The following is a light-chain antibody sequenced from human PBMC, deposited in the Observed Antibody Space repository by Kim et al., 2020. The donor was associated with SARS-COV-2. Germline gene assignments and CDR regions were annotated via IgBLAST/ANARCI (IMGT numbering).Light chain of an antibody. CDR3: QQYANSPLN. CDR2: DAS. CDR1: RSVPKDY. Sequence: LSPGERVTLSCRASRSVPKDYLAWYQHKPGQAPRLLIYDASTRATAIPDRFSGSGSGTDFTLTINRLDPEDFAVYYCQQYANSPLNFGQGTRLEI. V-gene: IGKV3-20*01. J-gene: IGKJ5*01.